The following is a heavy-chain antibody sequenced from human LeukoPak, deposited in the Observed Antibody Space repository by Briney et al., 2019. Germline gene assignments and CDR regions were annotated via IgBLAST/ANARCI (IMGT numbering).Heavy chain of an antibody. CDR2: VYNSGST. Sequence: SETLSLTCTVSGGSISNYYWSWIRQPPGKGLEWLGYVYNSGSTHYNPSLKSRVTISADTSKNQFSLNLTSVTAADTAVYYCARSGGTWSYNYWGQGTLVTVSS. D-gene: IGHD1-26*01. V-gene: IGHV4-59*01. CDR3: ARSGGTWSYNY. CDR1: GGSISNYY. J-gene: IGHJ4*02.